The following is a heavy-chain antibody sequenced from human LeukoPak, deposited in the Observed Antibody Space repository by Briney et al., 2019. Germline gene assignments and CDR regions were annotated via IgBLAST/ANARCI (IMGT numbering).Heavy chain of an antibody. J-gene: IGHJ4*02. CDR2: IIPIFGTA. D-gene: IGHD3-10*01. CDR3: GRVWFYYGSGSRGAYYFDY. V-gene: IGHV1-69*06. Sequence: ASVKVSCKASGGTFSSYAISWVRQAPGQGLEWMGGIIPIFGTANYAQKFQGRVTITADKSTSTAYMELSSLRSEDTAVYYCGRVWFYYGSGSRGAYYFDYWGQGTLVTVSS. CDR1: GGTFSSYA.